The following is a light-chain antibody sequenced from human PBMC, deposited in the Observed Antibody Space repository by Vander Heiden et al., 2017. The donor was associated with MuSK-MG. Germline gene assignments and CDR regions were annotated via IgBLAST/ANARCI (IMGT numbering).Light chain of an antibody. CDR2: AAS. V-gene: IGKV1-39*01. J-gene: IGKJ4*01. CDR3: QQYDNLLT. Sequence: DIQMTQSPSSLSASVGDRVTITCRASQSISSYLNWYQQKPGKAPKLLIYAASSLQSGVPSRFSGSGSGTDFTLTISSLQPEDFATYYCQQYDNLLTFGGGTKVEIK. CDR1: QSISSY.